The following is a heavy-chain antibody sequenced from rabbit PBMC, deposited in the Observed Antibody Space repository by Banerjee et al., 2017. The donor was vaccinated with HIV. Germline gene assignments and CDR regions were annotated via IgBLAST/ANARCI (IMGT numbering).Heavy chain of an antibody. D-gene: IGHD6-1*01. CDR2: IYAGSSGST. J-gene: IGHJ4*01. CDR1: GFSFSSSYY. V-gene: IGHV1S40*01. Sequence: QSLEESGGDPVKPGASLTLTCTASGFSFSSSYYMCWVRQAPGKGLEWIACIYAGSSGSTYYASWAKGRFTITKTSSTTVTLQMTSLTAADTATYFCARSAGDAGYGYADNYFGLWGQGTLVTVS. CDR3: ARSAGDAGYGYADNYFGL.